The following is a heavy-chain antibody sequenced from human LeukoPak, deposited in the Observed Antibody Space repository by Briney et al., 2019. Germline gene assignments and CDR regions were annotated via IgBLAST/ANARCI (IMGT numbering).Heavy chain of an antibody. CDR3: AKPRGGTYQYYFDY. CDR1: GFTFSSYA. V-gene: IGHV3-23*01. D-gene: IGHD1-26*01. CDR2: ISGSGSGT. Sequence: GGSLRLSCAASGFTFSSYAMTWVRQAPGKGPEWVSHISGSGSGTYYAASVKGRFTISRDNSKNALYLQMNSLRAEDTALCYCAKPRGGTYQYYFDYWGQGALVTVSS. J-gene: IGHJ4*02.